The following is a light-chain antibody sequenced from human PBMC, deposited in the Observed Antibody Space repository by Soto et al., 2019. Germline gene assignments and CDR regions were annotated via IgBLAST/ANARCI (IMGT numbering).Light chain of an antibody. CDR3: CSYSGSTTLV. Sequence: QSALTQPRSVSGSPGQSVTISCTGTSSDVGGYNYVSWYQQHPGKSPKLMIYEVSKRHSGVSDRFSGSKSGNTASLTISGLQAEDEGNYSRCSYSGSTTLVFGGGTRLSAL. CDR2: EVS. J-gene: IGLJ2*01. V-gene: IGLV2-11*01. CDR1: SSDVGGYNY.